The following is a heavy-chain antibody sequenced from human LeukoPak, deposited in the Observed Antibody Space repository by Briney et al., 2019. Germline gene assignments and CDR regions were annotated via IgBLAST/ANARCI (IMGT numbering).Heavy chain of an antibody. Sequence: SVTVSCKASGGTFSSYAISWVRQAPGQGLEWMGRIIPILGIANYAQKFQGRVTITADKSTSTAYMELSSLRSEDTAVYYCIGGDSSGYQHNWGQGTLVTVSS. CDR3: IGGDSSGYQHN. D-gene: IGHD3-22*01. V-gene: IGHV1-69*04. J-gene: IGHJ4*02. CDR2: IIPILGIA. CDR1: GGTFSSYA.